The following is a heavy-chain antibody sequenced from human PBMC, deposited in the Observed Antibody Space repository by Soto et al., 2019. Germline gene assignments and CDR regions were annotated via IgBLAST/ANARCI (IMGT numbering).Heavy chain of an antibody. Sequence: PGESLKISCGASGFTFTSYGMHWVRQAPGKGLEWVAVIWFDGSIKYYANSVEGRCTISRDNSKNTLYLEMNSLTAGDTAVYYCARGPPISSSWYWYIDLWGRGSQVTVSS. J-gene: IGHJ2*01. CDR1: GFTFTSYG. CDR2: IWFDGSIK. V-gene: IGHV3-33*01. D-gene: IGHD6-13*01. CDR3: ARGPPISSSWYWYIDL.